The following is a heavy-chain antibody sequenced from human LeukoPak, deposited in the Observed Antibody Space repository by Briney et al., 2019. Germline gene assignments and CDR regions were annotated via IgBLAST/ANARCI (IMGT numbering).Heavy chain of an antibody. J-gene: IGHJ6*03. D-gene: IGHD3-22*01. CDR3: AKDGGGYYPSYYYYMDV. V-gene: IGHV3-30*02. CDR1: GLTFSSYD. Sequence: GGSLRLTCAASGLTFSSYDLHWVRQAPGKGLEWVGFIRYDGSNKYYADSVKGRFTISRDNSKNTLYLQMNSLRAEDTAVYYCAKDGGGYYPSYYYYMDVWGKGTTVTISS. CDR2: IRYDGSNK.